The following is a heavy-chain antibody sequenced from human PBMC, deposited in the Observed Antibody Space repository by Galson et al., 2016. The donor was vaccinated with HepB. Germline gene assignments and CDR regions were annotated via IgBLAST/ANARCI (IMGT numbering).Heavy chain of an antibody. CDR3: ARTHSGGTDYYYYAMTS. CDR1: GYIFNNFW. Sequence: QSGAEVKKPGESLKISCKGSGYIFNNFWVAWVRQMPGKGLEWMGIIYPGDSHSRYSPSLQGQVTISADNSINTAYLQCSSLTASDTAVYYCARTHSGGTDYYYYAMTSGAKGPRSPSP. D-gene: IGHD2-15*01. V-gene: IGHV5-51*01. J-gene: IGHJ6*02. CDR2: IYPGDSHS.